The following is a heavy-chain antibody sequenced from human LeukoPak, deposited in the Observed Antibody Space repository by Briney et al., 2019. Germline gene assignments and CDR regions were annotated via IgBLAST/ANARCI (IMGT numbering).Heavy chain of an antibody. D-gene: IGHD2-21*02. J-gene: IGHJ4*02. V-gene: IGHV1-2*02. CDR1: GYTFTGYY. CDR2: NNPNSGGT. CDR3: ARDGRVVTATRYYFDY. Sequence: GASVKVSCKASGYTFTGYYMHWVRQAPGQGLEWMGWNNPNSGGTNYAQKFQGRVTMTRDTSISTAYMELSRLRSDDTAVYYCARDGRVVTATRYYFDYWGQGTLVTVSS.